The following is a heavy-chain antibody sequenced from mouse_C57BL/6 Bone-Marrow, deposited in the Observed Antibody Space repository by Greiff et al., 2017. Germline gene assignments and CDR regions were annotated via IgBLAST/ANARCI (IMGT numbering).Heavy chain of an antibody. Sequence: EVQLQQSGPELVKPGASVKISCKASGYTFTDYYMNWVKQSHGKSLEWIGDINPNNGGTSYNQKFKGKATLTVDKSSSTAYMELHSLTSEVSAVYYCARWGDYPYAMAYWGQGTSVTVSS. D-gene: IGHD2-4*01. J-gene: IGHJ4*01. CDR1: GYTFTDYY. CDR2: INPNNGGT. CDR3: ARWGDYPYAMAY. V-gene: IGHV1-26*01.